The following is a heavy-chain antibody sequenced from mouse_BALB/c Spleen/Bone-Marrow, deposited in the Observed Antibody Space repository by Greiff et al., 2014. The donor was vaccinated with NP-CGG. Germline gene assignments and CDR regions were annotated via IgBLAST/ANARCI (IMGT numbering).Heavy chain of an antibody. J-gene: IGHJ4*01. V-gene: IGHV2-6-7*01. CDR2: IWGDGNT. CDR3: ARDSFLITRALDY. D-gene: IGHD2-4*01. Sequence: VMLVESGPGLVAPSQSLSITCTVSGFSLTGYGVSWVRQSPGKGLERLGMIWGDGNTDYNSALKSRVSISKDNSKCQFFLHMNSLQTDDTASYYCARDSFLITRALDYWGQGTPVTVSS. CDR1: GFSLTGYG.